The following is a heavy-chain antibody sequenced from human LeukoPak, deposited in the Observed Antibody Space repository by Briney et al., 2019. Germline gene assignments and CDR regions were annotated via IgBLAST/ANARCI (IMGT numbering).Heavy chain of an antibody. CDR1: GGSISSGNYY. D-gene: IGHD6-19*01. CDR2: ICYSGGT. CDR3: ARSYSSGWYWYFDL. Sequence: SETLSLTCTVSGGSISSGNYYWSWIRQHPGKGLEWIGYICYSGGTNYNPSLKSRVTISVDTSKNQFSLKLSSVTAADTAVYYCARSYSSGWYWYFDLWGRGTLVTVSS. V-gene: IGHV4-61*01. J-gene: IGHJ2*01.